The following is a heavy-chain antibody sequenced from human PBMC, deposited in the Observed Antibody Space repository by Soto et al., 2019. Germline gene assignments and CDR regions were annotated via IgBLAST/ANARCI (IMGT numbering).Heavy chain of an antibody. CDR2: ISGSGSST. V-gene: IGHV3-23*01. Sequence: SLRLSCAASGFAFSSYAMSWVRQAPGKGLEWVSAISGSGSSTYYADSVKGRFTISRDNSKNTLYLQMNSLRAEDTAVYYCAEGSGSYSDAEYFQHWGQGTLVTVSS. D-gene: IGHD1-26*01. CDR3: AEGSGSYSDAEYFQH. J-gene: IGHJ1*01. CDR1: GFAFSSYA.